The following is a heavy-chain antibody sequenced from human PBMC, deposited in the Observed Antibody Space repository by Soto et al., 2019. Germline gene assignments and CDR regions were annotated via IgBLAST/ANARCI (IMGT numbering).Heavy chain of an antibody. CDR2: FYSSGSI. CDR3: VRDRYSSSGWFDP. V-gene: IGHV4-31*03. Sequence: SETLSLTCFVSGYSITAGGYYWSWIRHHPGKGLEWIGSFYSSGSIIYNPSLRSRVSISGDTSSNQFSMSLTSVTPEDTAVYYCVRDRYSSSGWFDPWGQGTPVTVSS. CDR1: GYSITAGGYY. D-gene: IGHD3-10*01. J-gene: IGHJ5*02.